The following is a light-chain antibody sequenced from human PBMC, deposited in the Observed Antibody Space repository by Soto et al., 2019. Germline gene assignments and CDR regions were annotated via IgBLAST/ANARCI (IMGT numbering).Light chain of an antibody. CDR2: DVS. CDR3: ASYASSNTVL. V-gene: IGLV2-14*03. CDR1: SSDIGGYNY. Sequence: QSALTQPASVSGYPGQSITISCTGTSSDIGGYNYVSWYQQHPGKAPKLMIYDVSDRPSGVSNRFSGSKSGNTASLTISGLQAEDEADYYCASYASSNTVLFGGGTQLTVL. J-gene: IGLJ7*01.